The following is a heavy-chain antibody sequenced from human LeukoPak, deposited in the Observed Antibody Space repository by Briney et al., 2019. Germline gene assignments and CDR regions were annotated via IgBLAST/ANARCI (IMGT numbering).Heavy chain of an antibody. CDR3: ARAPRIAAAGNDYYYYYMDV. D-gene: IGHD6-13*01. CDR1: GFTFSSYG. V-gene: IGHV3-33*01. Sequence: GGSLRLSCAASGFTFSSYGMHWVRQAPGKGLEWVAVIWYDGSNKYYADSVKGRFTIPRDNSKNTLYLQMNSLRAEDTAVYYCARAPRIAAAGNDYYYYYMDVWGKGTTVTVSS. J-gene: IGHJ6*03. CDR2: IWYDGSNK.